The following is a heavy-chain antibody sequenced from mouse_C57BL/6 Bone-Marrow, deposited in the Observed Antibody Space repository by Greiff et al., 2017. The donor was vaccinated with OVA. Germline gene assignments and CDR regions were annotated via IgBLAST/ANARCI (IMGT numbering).Heavy chain of an antibody. Sequence: EVKLMESGGGLVQPGGSLSLSCAASGFTFPDYYMSWVRQPPGKALEWLGFIRNKANGYTTEYSASVKGRFTISRDNSQSILYLQMNALRAEDSATYYCARSDGYYASFAYWGQGTLVTVSA. V-gene: IGHV7-3*01. J-gene: IGHJ3*01. CDR3: ARSDGYYASFAY. D-gene: IGHD2-3*01. CDR2: IRNKANGYTT. CDR1: GFTFPDYY.